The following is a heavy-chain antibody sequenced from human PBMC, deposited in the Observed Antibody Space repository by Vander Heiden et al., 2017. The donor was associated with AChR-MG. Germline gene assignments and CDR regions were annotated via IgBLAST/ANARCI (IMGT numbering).Heavy chain of an antibody. CDR1: GFTFSSNW. CDR3: AREDDSSGYYSGDSWFDP. CDR2: IKQDGSEK. Sequence: EVQLVESGGGLVQPGGSLRLSCAASGFTFSSNWVSWVRQAPGKGLEWVANIKQDGSEKYYVDSVKGRFTISRDNAKNSLYLQMNSLRAEDTAVYYCAREDDSSGYYSGDSWFDPWGQGTLVTVSS. V-gene: IGHV3-7*03. J-gene: IGHJ5*02. D-gene: IGHD3-22*01.